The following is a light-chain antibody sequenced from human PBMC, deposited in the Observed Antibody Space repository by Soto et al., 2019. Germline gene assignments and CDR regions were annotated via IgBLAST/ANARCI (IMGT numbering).Light chain of an antibody. J-gene: IGKJ4*01. V-gene: IGKV3D-15*01. CDR3: QQYNNWPPLT. Sequence: IMLTQAPDPPSFSLGGKGTPSRKGSQTVSSNYLAWYQQRPGQAPRLLIYGASSRATGIPDRFSGSGSGTEFTLTISSLQSEDFAVYYCQQYNNWPPLTFGGGTKVDIK. CDR2: GAS. CDR1: QTVSSN.